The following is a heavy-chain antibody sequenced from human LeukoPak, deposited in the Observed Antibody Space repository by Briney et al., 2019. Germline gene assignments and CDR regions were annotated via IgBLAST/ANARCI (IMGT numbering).Heavy chain of an antibody. CDR2: IYYSGST. J-gene: IGHJ4*02. Sequence: PSETLSLTCTVSGGSISSYYWSWIRQPPGKGLEWIGYIYYSGSTNYNPSLKSRVTISVDTSKNQFSLKLSSVTAADTAVYYCARHNLYSSGYFDYWGQGTLVTVSS. V-gene: IGHV4-59*08. CDR1: GGSISSYY. CDR3: ARHNLYSSGYFDY. D-gene: IGHD6-19*01.